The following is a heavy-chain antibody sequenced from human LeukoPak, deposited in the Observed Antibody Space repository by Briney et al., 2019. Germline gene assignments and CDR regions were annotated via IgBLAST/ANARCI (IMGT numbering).Heavy chain of an antibody. CDR2: FDPEDGET. V-gene: IGHV1-24*01. CDR3: ATRYYDSSGYYYYFDY. CDR1: GYTFTSYD. Sequence: ASVKVSCKASGYTFTSYDINWVRQAPGKGLEWMGGFDPEDGETIYAQKFQGRVTMTEDTSTDTAYMELSSLRSEDTAVYYCATRYYDSSGYYYYFDYWGQGTLVTVSS. D-gene: IGHD3-22*01. J-gene: IGHJ4*02.